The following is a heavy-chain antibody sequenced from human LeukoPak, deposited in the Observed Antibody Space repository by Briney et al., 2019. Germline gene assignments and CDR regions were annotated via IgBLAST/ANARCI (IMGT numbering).Heavy chain of an antibody. Sequence: GASVKVSCKASGYTVTSYDINWVRQATGQGLEWMGWMNPNSGDAGYTQKFQGRVTMTRNTSISTAYMELSSLTSEDTAVYYCVRERYDFVWGNHRYIDLWGQGTLVTVSS. CDR2: MNPNSGDA. CDR1: GYTVTSYD. J-gene: IGHJ4*02. V-gene: IGHV1-8*01. CDR3: VRERYDFVWGNHRYIDL. D-gene: IGHD3-16*02.